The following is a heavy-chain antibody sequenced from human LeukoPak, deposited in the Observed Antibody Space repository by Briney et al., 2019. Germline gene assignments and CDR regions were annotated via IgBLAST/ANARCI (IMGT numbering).Heavy chain of an antibody. D-gene: IGHD1-26*01. CDR3: ARAGAPVIANVVHYYYMDV. CDR1: GGSISSSSYY. J-gene: IGHJ6*03. V-gene: IGHV4-39*07. Sequence: PSETLSLTCTVSGGSISSSSYYWGWIRQPPGKGLEWIGSIYYSGSTYYNPSLKSRVTISVDTSKNQFSLKLSSVTAADAAVYYCARAGAPVIANVVHYYYMDVWGKGTTVTVSS. CDR2: IYYSGST.